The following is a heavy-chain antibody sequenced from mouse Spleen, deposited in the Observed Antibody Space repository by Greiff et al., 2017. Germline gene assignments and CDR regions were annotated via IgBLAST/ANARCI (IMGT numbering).Heavy chain of an antibody. CDR2: IAPSDSYT. Sequence: QVQLQQSGAALVRPGASVKLSCKASGYTFTSYWMHWVTQRPGQGLEWIGEIAPSDSYTNYNPKFKGKATLTVDKSSRTAYMQLSSLTSEDSAVYYGTQRAIYYGSSYAMDDWGQGTSVTVAS. J-gene: IGHJ4*01. V-gene: IGHV1-69*02. CDR3: TQRAIYYGSSYAMDD. D-gene: IGHD1-1*01. CDR1: GYTFTSYW.